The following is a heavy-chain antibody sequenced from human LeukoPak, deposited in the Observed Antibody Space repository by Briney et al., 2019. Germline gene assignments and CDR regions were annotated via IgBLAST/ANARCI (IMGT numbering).Heavy chain of an antibody. CDR2: IYPADSET. CDR1: GYSFTSYW. V-gene: IGHV5-51*01. J-gene: IGHJ6*02. Sequence: GESLKISCKASGYSFTSYWIAWVRQMPGKGLEWMGIIYPADSETKYSPSFQGQVTISVDKSISTAYLQWSSLKASDTAMYYCARRAYSGSPYYYYGMDVWGQGTTVTVPS. D-gene: IGHD1-26*01. CDR3: ARRAYSGSPYYYYGMDV.